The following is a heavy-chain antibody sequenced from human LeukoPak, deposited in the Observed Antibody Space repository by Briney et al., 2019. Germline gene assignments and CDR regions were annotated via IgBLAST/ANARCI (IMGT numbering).Heavy chain of an antibody. V-gene: IGHV3-21*01. CDR1: GFTFSSYS. Sequence: GGSLRLSCAAYGFTFSSYSMKWVRPAPGGGLEWVSSISSSSSYIYYADSVKGRFTLSRDNAKNPLYLQMNRLRGRDTAVYVRARGARGVVPAASIDYWGQGTLVTVSS. CDR2: ISSSSSYI. D-gene: IGHD2-2*01. CDR3: ARGARGVVPAASIDY. J-gene: IGHJ4*02.